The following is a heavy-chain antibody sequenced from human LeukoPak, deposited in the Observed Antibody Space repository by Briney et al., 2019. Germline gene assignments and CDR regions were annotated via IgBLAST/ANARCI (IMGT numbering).Heavy chain of an antibody. CDR2: NNGDGSTT. V-gene: IGHV3-74*01. CDR3: ARDPRNVGLAP. D-gene: IGHD2-15*01. Sequence: GESLTLTCIASGCSLSSYWLYWIRHPPPQGHMYISRNNGDGSTTNYADVVKGRFTMSRDNVKNTLYLQMNSLRVEDTAVYYCARDPRNVGLAPWGQGTLVTVSS. CDR1: GCSLSSYW. J-gene: IGHJ5*02.